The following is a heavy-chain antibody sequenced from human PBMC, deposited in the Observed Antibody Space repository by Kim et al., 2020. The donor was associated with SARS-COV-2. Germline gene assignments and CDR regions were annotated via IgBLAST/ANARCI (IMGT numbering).Heavy chain of an antibody. J-gene: IGHJ5*01. CDR1: GYTFTTYA. CDR3: ARGYSSDWFDY. D-gene: IGHD6-19*01. Sequence: ASVKVSCKASGYTFTTYAIHWMRQAPGQRLEWMGWISTANGNTKYSQNLQGRVTITRDTSASTAYMELSSLRSEDTAVYYCARGYSSDWFDYWGQGTLVTVSS. V-gene: IGHV1-3*04. CDR2: ISTANGNT.